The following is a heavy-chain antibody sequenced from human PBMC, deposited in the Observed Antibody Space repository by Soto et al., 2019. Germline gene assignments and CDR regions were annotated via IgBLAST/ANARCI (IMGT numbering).Heavy chain of an antibody. CDR1: GVTFGKNA. V-gene: IGHV1-69*13. Sequence: SVKVSCKASGVTFGKNAFSWVRQAPGQGLEWMGGIIPFFHAPNYAQKFQGRVTITADESMNMVFMEMSSLRSEDTAIYYCAKSRAAAPPRVGMDVWGQGTTVTVSS. CDR2: IIPFFHAP. CDR3: AKSRAAAPPRVGMDV. J-gene: IGHJ6*02. D-gene: IGHD6-25*01.